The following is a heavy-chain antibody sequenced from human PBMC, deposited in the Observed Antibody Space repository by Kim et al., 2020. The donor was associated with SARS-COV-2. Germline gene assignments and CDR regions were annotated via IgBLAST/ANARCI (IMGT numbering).Heavy chain of an antibody. V-gene: IGHV4-31*02. J-gene: IGHJ3*02. CDR3: ARRHDYGDYYPI. D-gene: IGHD4-17*01. Sequence: SYNPSLKSRVTISVDTSKNQFSLKLSSVTAADTAVYYCARRHDYGDYYPIWGQGTMVTVSS.